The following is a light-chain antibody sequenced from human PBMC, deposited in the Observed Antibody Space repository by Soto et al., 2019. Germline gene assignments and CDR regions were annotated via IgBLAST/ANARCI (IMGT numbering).Light chain of an antibody. CDR1: QAVNSW. CDR2: DVY. J-gene: IGKJ5*01. Sequence: DNQLTQSPSSISASVGDRVTITCRASQAVNSWLAWFQQKPGMAPKLVIYDVYSLQSGVPSRFSGSGSGTEFTLTISSLQPEDFATYYCKQSNNHPISFGQGTRLEIK. V-gene: IGKV1-12*01. CDR3: KQSNNHPIS.